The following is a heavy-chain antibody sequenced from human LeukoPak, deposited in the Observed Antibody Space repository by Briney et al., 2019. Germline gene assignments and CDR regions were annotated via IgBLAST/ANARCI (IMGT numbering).Heavy chain of an antibody. D-gene: IGHD3-22*01. Sequence: SETLSLTCTVSGGSISSYYWSWIRQPPGKGLELIGNIYYSGSTNYKPSLQSRVTISVDTSKNQFSLKLSSVTAADTAVYYCARLTYYYDSSGYQEAFDIWGQGTMVTVSS. CDR3: ARLTYYYDSSGYQEAFDI. J-gene: IGHJ3*02. V-gene: IGHV4-59*08. CDR1: GGSISSYY. CDR2: IYYSGST.